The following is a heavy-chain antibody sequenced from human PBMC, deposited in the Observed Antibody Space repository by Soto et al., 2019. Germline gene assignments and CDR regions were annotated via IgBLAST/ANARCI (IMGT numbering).Heavy chain of an antibody. Sequence: QVQRVQSGAEVKKPGASVKVSCKASGYTFTSYGVSWVRQAPGQGLEWMGWISGYNGNTNYAQKLQGRVTMTTDTSTSTPYMELRSLRSDDTAVYYCARAGKYYYGSGSPYYYGMDVWGQGITVTVSS. CDR2: ISGYNGNT. CDR1: GYTFTSYG. D-gene: IGHD3-10*01. J-gene: IGHJ6*02. CDR3: ARAGKYYYGSGSPYYYGMDV. V-gene: IGHV1-18*04.